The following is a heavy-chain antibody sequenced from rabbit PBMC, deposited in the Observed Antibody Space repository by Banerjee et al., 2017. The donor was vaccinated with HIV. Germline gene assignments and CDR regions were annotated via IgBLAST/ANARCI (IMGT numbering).Heavy chain of an antibody. V-gene: IGHV1S40*01. D-gene: IGHD6-1*01. J-gene: IGHJ6*01. Sequence: QSLEESGGDLVKPGASLTLTCTASGFSFSSSYYMCWVRQAPGKGLEWIACIYGGDSDTTYYASWAKGRFAISKTSSTTVTLQMTSLTAADTATYFCARGNYAYGYAYAHGMDLWGQGTLVT. CDR3: ARGNYAYGYAYAHGMDL. CDR2: IYGGDSDTT. CDR1: GFSFSSSYY.